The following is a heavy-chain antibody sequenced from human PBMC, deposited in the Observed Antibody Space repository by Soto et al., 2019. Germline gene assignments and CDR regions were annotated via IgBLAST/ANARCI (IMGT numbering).Heavy chain of an antibody. CDR2: VYYTGTT. D-gene: IGHD1-26*01. CDR1: GASITGYY. V-gene: IGHV4-59*07. J-gene: IGHJ4*02. CDR3: ARGRRWDGGGWGFDY. Sequence: QVHLQESGPGLVKPSDTLSLTCTVSGASITGYYWSWMRQPPGKGLEWIGYVYYTGTTNYSPSLPSPVAISVVPSKKPFSLSPNSVTATDTAVYYCARGRRWDGGGWGFDYWGQGALVSVSS.